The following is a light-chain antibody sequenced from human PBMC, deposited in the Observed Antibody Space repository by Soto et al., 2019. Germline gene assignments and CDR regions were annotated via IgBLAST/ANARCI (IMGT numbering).Light chain of an antibody. Sequence: DIQMTQSPSSLSASVGDRVTITCRASQSISSYLNWYQHKPGKAPKLLIYAASSLQSGVPSRLSGSGSGTDFTLTISSLQPEDFATYYCQQSYSTPQTFGQGTKVECK. CDR3: QQSYSTPQT. J-gene: IGKJ1*01. CDR2: AAS. CDR1: QSISSY. V-gene: IGKV1-39*01.